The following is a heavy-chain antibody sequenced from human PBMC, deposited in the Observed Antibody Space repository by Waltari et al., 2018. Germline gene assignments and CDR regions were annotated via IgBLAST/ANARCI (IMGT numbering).Heavy chain of an antibody. CDR1: GGTFSSSP. Sequence: QVQLVQSGAEVNKPGSSVKVTCKASGGTFSSSPTSWVRQAPGQGLEWMGRIIPILGIANYAQKFQGRVTITADKSTSTAYMELSSLRSEDTAVYYCARDRTDGDYEGWFDPWGQGTLVTVSS. CDR2: IIPILGIA. CDR3: ARDRTDGDYEGWFDP. J-gene: IGHJ5*02. D-gene: IGHD4-17*01. V-gene: IGHV1-69*04.